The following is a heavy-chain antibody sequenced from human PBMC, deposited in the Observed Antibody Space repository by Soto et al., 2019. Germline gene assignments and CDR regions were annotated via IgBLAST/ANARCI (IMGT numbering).Heavy chain of an antibody. CDR1: GDSVSNHF. D-gene: IGHD2-21*01. V-gene: IGHV4-59*08. CDR3: ARHPRPSGGERTFDY. CDR2: IHYSGTA. Sequence: QVHLQESGPGLVRPSETLSLTCTVSGDSVSNHFWSWIRQPPGKGLEWIAFIHYSGTANYNPSLRSRLPIXXDXPTXQFSLRLTSVTAADTAVYYCARHPRPSGGERTFDYWGQGTMVAVSS. J-gene: IGHJ4*02.